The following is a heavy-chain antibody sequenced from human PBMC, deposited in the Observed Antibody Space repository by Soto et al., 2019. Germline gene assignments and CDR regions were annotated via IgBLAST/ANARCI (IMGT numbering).Heavy chain of an antibody. CDR2: IKTKTDGGTT. Sequence: VGSLILSCAASGFSFSNSWWNWVRQAPGKGLEWVGHIKTKTDGGTTDYAAPVEGRFSIARDDSQNMLYMQMNRLKIEDTAVYYCAKELPRTLEMATIRPRVSDAFDIWGQGTRVTVSS. D-gene: IGHD5-12*01. CDR1: GFSFSNSW. CDR3: AKELPRTLEMATIRPRVSDAFDI. J-gene: IGHJ3*02. V-gene: IGHV3-15*07.